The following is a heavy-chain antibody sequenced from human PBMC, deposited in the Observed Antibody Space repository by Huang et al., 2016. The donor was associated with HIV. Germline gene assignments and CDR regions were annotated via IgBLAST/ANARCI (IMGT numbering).Heavy chain of an antibody. CDR1: GYTFSSHD. J-gene: IGHJ6*03. Sequence: QVQLVQSGAEVKTPGASVKVSCKASGYTFSSHDINWVRQAPGQGLEWMGWVNPKSGHTGYSQKFQGRVNSTRSTSITTAYMELSSLRSADTAVYYCVRGTRYGDYGLRHYYYYMDVWGKGTTVTVSS. D-gene: IGHD4-17*01. V-gene: IGHV1-8*01. CDR3: VRGTRYGDYGLRHYYYYMDV. CDR2: VNPKSGHT.